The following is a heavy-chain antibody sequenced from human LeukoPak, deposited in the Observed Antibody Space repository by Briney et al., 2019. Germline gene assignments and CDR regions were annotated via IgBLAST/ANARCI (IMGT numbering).Heavy chain of an antibody. CDR2: IYSSGST. CDR3: ARGFSSSGNYPTFDY. CDR1: GGSIISYY. Sequence: PSETLSLTCSVFGGSIISYYWSWLRQPPGKALEWIGYIYSSGSTNYNPSLKSRVTISVDTSKNQFSLRLSSLTAADTAVYYCARGFSSSGNYPTFDYWGRGTLVTVSS. D-gene: IGHD1-26*01. V-gene: IGHV4-59*01. J-gene: IGHJ4*02.